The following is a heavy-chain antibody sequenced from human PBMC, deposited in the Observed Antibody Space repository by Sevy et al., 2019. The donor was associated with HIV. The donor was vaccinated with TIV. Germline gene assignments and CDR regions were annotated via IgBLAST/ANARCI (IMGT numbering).Heavy chain of an antibody. CDR3: ARDQTGVVLVPDGDY. Sequence: GGSLRLSCAASGFTFSSYSMNWVRQAPGKGLEWVSYISSSSSTIYYADSVKGRFTISRDNAKNSLYLQMNSLRAEDTAVYYCARDQTGVVLVPDGDYWGQGTLVTVSS. D-gene: IGHD2-2*01. V-gene: IGHV3-48*01. CDR2: ISSSSSTI. CDR1: GFTFSSYS. J-gene: IGHJ4*02.